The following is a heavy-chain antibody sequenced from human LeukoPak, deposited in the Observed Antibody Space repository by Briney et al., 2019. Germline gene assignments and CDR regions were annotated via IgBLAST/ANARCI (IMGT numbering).Heavy chain of an antibody. J-gene: IGHJ4*02. CDR1: GGSINSGGYY. Sequence: SETLSLTCTVSGGSINSGGYYWVWIRQPPGKGLEWIGSIYYSGSTSYNPSLKSRVTMTVDTSKSQFSLKLSSVTAADTAVYFCARDSCYYDSSGYFRFDYWGQGTLVTVSS. V-gene: IGHV4-39*07. CDR3: ARDSCYYDSSGYFRFDY. D-gene: IGHD3-22*01. CDR2: IYYSGST.